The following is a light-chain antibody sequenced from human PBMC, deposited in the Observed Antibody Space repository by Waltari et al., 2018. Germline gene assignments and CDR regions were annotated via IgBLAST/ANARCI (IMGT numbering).Light chain of an antibody. J-gene: IGLJ3*02. CDR2: GNN. Sequence: QSVLTQPPSVSGAPGQRVTISCTGSSSNIGAGFAVHWYQQLPGTAPKLLIHGNNNRPSGVPDRVSGSKSGTSASLAITGLQAEDEADYYCQSYGSDWVFGGGTKLTVL. V-gene: IGLV1-40*01. CDR1: SSNIGAGFA. CDR3: QSYGSDWV.